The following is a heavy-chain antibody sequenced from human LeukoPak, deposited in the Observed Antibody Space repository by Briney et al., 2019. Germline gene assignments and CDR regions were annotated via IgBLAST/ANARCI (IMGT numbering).Heavy chain of an antibody. J-gene: IGHJ3*02. CDR3: AKVLQAYCSSTSCYGRGAFDI. Sequence: PGGPLRLPCAASGFTFSSYAMSWVRQAPGKGLEWVSAISGSGGSTYYADSVKGRFTISRDNSKNTLYLQMNSLRAEDTAVYYCAKVLQAYCSSTSCYGRGAFDIWGQGTMVTVSS. V-gene: IGHV3-23*01. D-gene: IGHD2-2*01. CDR1: GFTFSSYA. CDR2: ISGSGGST.